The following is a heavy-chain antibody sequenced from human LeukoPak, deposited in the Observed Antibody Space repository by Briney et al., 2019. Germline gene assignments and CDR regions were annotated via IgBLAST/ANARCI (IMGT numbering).Heavy chain of an antibody. D-gene: IGHD2-2*01. CDR3: AKDIQGYCSSTSCPPEDV. V-gene: IGHV3-43*02. Sequence: PGGSLRLSCAASGFTFDDYAMHWVRQAPGKGLEWVSLISGDGGSTYYADSVKGRFTISRDNSKNSLYLRMNSLRTEDTALYYCAKDIQGYCSSTSCPPEDVWGKGTTVTVSS. CDR1: GFTFDDYA. CDR2: ISGDGGST. J-gene: IGHJ6*04.